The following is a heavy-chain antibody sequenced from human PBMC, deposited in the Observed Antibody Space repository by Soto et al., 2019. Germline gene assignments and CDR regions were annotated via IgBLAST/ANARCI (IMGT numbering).Heavy chain of an antibody. V-gene: IGHV1-69*12. Sequence: QVQLVQSGAEVKKPGSSVKVSCKASGGTFSSYAITWVRQAPGQGLEWMGGIIPIFGTANYAQKFQARVTITADESTSTAYMELSSLRSEDTAVYYCAIARGPSSGYYPYWFDPWGQGTLVTVSS. CDR1: GGTFSSYA. J-gene: IGHJ5*02. CDR2: IIPIFGTA. CDR3: AIARGPSSGYYPYWFDP. D-gene: IGHD3-22*01.